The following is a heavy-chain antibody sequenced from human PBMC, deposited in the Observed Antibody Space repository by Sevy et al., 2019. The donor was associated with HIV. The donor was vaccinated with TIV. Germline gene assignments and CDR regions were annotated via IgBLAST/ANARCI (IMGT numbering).Heavy chain of an antibody. CDR3: AKSYFGSGTSYGMDL. D-gene: IGHD3-10*01. CDR2: IRQDGSEK. J-gene: IGHJ6*02. CDR1: GFTFRNFW. Sequence: GGSLRLTCAVSGFTFRNFWMSWVRQAPGKGLEWVANIRQDGSEKYYVDFVRGRFTISRDIAKNSLFLQLNSLRADDTAIYYCAKSYFGSGTSYGMDLWGRGTTVTVSS. V-gene: IGHV3-7*01.